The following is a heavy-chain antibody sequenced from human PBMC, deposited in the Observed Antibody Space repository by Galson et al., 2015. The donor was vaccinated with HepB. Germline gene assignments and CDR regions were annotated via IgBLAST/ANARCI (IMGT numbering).Heavy chain of an antibody. CDR1: GFTFSSYG. D-gene: IGHD1-14*01. CDR3: ARDGQGGNQYYFDY. J-gene: IGHJ4*02. CDR2: IWYDGSNK. Sequence: SLRLSCAASGFTFSSYGMHWVRPAPGKGLEWVAVIWYDGSNKYYADSVKGRFTISRDNSKNTLYLQMNSLRAEDTAVYYCARDGQGGNQYYFDYWGQGTLVTVSS. V-gene: IGHV3-33*01.